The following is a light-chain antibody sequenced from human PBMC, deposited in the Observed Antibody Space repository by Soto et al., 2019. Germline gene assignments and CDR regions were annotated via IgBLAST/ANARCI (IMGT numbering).Light chain of an antibody. CDR3: AAWDDSLNGYV. J-gene: IGLJ1*01. CDR2: SNN. V-gene: IGLV1-44*01. Sequence: QSLLTQSPSASGTPGQRVTISCSEGSSNIGGNTVNWYQQLPGTAPKLLIYSNNQRPSGVPDRFSGSKSGTSASLAISGLQSEDEADYYCAAWDDSLNGYVFGTGTKVTVL. CDR1: SSNIGGNT.